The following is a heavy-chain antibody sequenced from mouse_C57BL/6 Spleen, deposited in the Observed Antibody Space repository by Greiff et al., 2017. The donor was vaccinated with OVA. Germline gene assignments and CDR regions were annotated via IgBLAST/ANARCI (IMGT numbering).Heavy chain of an antibody. J-gene: IGHJ3*01. V-gene: IGHV5-6*01. D-gene: IGHD1-2*01. CDR2: ISSGGSYT. Sequence: EVMLVESGGDLVKPGGSLKLSCAASGFTFSSYGMSWVRQTPDTRLEWVATISSGGSYTYYPDSVKGRFTISRDNAKNTLYLQMSSLKSEDTAMYYCARPDYYGTWFAYWGQGTLVTVSA. CDR1: GFTFSSYG. CDR3: ARPDYYGTWFAY.